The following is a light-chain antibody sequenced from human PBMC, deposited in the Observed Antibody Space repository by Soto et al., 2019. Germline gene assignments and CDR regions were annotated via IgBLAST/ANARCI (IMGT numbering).Light chain of an antibody. CDR3: MQGTHWPPT. CDR2: KVS. J-gene: IGKJ2*01. Sequence: DVVMTQSPLSLPVTLGQPASISCRSSQSLVSSDGNSYLNWFQQRPGQSPRRLIYKVSNRDSGVPDRFSGSDSGTDFILKISRVEAEDVGVYYCMQGTHWPPTFGQGTKLEIK. CDR1: QSLVSSDGNSY. V-gene: IGKV2-30*01.